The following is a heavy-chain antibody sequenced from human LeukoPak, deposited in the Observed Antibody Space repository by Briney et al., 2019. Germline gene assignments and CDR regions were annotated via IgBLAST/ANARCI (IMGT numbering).Heavy chain of an antibody. D-gene: IGHD5-24*01. CDR3: AKDYASDMATAPFDY. CDR1: GFTFNNYA. Sequence: PGGSLRLSCAASGFTFNNYAMSWVRQAPGKGLEWVSVISGSGGSTYYADSVKGRFTISRDNSKNTLYLQMNSLRAEDTAVYYCAKDYASDMATAPFDYWGQGTLVTVSS. CDR2: ISGSGGST. J-gene: IGHJ4*02. V-gene: IGHV3-23*01.